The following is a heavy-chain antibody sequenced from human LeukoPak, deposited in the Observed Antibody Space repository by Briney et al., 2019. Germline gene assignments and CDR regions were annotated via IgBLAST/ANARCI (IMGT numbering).Heavy chain of an antibody. Sequence: GESLKISCKGSGYGFTTYWIGWVRQLPGKGLEWMGIIYPGDSDTRYSPSFQGQVIISVDKSISTAYLQWSSLKASDTAMYYCARHGNFNYDFWSGYYPFDYWGQGTLVTVSS. V-gene: IGHV5-51*01. CDR2: IYPGDSDT. J-gene: IGHJ4*02. CDR1: GYGFTTYW. CDR3: ARHGNFNYDFWSGYYPFDY. D-gene: IGHD3-3*01.